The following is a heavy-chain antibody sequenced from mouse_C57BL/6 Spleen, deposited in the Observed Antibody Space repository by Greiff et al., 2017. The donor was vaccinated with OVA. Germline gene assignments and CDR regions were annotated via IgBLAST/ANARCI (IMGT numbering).Heavy chain of an antibody. J-gene: IGHJ2*01. CDR1: GYAFSSYW. D-gene: IGHD2-3*01. V-gene: IGHV1-80*01. Sequence: LVESGAELVKPGASVKISCKASGYAFSSYWMNWVKQRPGKGLEWIGQIYPGDGDTNYNGKFKGKATLTADKSSSTAYMQLSSLTSEDSAVYFCARSGDGSYFDYWGQGTTLTVSS. CDR2: IYPGDGDT. CDR3: ARSGDGSYFDY.